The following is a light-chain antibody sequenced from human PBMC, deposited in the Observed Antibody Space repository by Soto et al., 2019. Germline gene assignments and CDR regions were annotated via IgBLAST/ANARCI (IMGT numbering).Light chain of an antibody. CDR2: EVS. Sequence: HSELTQPPSASGSPGQSVTISCSGSSSVIGGYTYVSWYQHHPGKAPKLMIYEVSKRPSGVPDRFSGSKSGNTASLTVSGLQAEDEADYYCSSFADSNSYVFGTGSKVTVL. CDR1: SSVIGGYTY. V-gene: IGLV2-8*01. CDR3: SSFADSNSYV. J-gene: IGLJ1*01.